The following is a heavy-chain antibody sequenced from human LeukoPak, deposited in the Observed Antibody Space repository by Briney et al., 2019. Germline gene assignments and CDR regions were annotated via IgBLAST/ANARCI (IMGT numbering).Heavy chain of an antibody. D-gene: IGHD3-22*01. V-gene: IGHV3-74*01. CDR1: GFTFSSYW. CDR3: AKVPVSGYYSYFEN. J-gene: IGHJ4*02. CDR2: INSDGSTT. Sequence: PGRSLRLSCAASGFTFSSYWMHWVRQAPGKGLVWVSRINSDGSTTTYADSVKGRFTISRDNAKNTLYLQMSSLRAEDTAVYYCAKVPVSGYYSYFENWGQGALVTVSS.